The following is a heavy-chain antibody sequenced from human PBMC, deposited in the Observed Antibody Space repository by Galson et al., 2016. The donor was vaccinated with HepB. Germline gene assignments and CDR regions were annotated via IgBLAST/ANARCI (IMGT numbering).Heavy chain of an antibody. CDR2: IKQDGSEK. D-gene: IGHD2-15*01. CDR1: GFTFSSYW. CDR3: ARDLAGHCSGRSCYSGYFDY. Sequence: SLRLSCAASGFTFSSYWMSWVRQAPGKGLEWVANIKQDGSEKYYVDSVKGRFTISRDNAKNSLYPQMTSLRAEDTAVYYCARDLAGHCSGRSCYSGYFDYWGQGALVTVSS. V-gene: IGHV3-7*01. J-gene: IGHJ4*02.